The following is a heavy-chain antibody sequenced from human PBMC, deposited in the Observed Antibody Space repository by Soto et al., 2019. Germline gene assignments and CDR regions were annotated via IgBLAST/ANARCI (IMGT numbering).Heavy chain of an antibody. CDR3: ARDPYSSSWYGDAFDI. Sequence: SQTLSLTCAICGDSVSSNSAAWNWIRRSPSRGLEWLGRTYYRSKWYNDYAVSVKSRITINPDTSKNQFSLQLNSVTPEDTAVYYCARDPYSSSWYGDAFDIWGQGTMVTVSS. CDR1: GDSVSSNSAA. CDR2: TYYRSKWYN. J-gene: IGHJ3*02. V-gene: IGHV6-1*01. D-gene: IGHD6-13*01.